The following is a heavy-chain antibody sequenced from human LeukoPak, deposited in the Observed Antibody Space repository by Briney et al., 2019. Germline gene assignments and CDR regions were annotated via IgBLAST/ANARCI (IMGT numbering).Heavy chain of an antibody. V-gene: IGHV3-48*03. CDR1: RFTFSSYE. Sequence: GGSLRLSCAASRFTFSSYEMNWVRQAPGKGLEWVSYISGSGIKHYADSVKGRFTISRDNAKNLLYLQMNRLRVEDTAVYYCAREDTGVAFDIWGQGTTVTV. CDR3: AREDTGVAFDI. CDR2: ISGSGIK. D-gene: IGHD2-8*01. J-gene: IGHJ3*02.